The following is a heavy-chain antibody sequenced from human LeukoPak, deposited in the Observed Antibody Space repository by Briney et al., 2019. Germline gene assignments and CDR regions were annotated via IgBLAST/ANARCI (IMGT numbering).Heavy chain of an antibody. CDR2: VNHSGYT. D-gene: IGHD5-12*01. CDR1: GTSFSSYY. CDR3: ARRANYFDY. V-gene: IGHV4-34*01. J-gene: IGHJ4*02. Sequence: PSETLSLTCAVSGTSFSSYYWSWIRQPPGKGLEWIGEVNHSGYTNDNPSLKSRVTISVDTSKNQFSLRLSSVTAADTAVYYCARRANYFDYWGQGTLVTVSS.